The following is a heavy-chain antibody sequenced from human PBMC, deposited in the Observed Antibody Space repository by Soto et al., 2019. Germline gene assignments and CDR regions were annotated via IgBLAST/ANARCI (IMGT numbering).Heavy chain of an antibody. CDR1: GGSSSAYY. V-gene: IGHV4-34*01. J-gene: IGHJ5*02. Sequence: AETLSLTCALYGGSSSAYYWSWIGQPPGKGLEWIGEINHSGSTNYNPSLKSRVTISVDTSKNQFSLKLSSVTAADTAVYYCARGRNTYYYGSGSRYPFDPWGQGTLVTVSS. CDR3: ARGRNTYYYGSGSRYPFDP. CDR2: INHSGST. D-gene: IGHD3-10*01.